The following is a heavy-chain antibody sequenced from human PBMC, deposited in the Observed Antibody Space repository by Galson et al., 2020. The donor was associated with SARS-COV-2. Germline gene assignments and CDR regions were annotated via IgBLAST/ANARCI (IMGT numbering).Heavy chain of an antibody. CDR2: IYYSGST. Sequence: ETSETLSLTCTVSGGSISSSSYYWGWIRQPPGKGLEWIGSIYYSGSTYYNPSLKSRVTISVDTSKNQFSLKLSSVTAADTAVYYCSRHSSSATGLTPHVDYWGQGTLVTVSS. CDR1: GGSISSSSYY. CDR3: SRHSSSATGLTPHVDY. D-gene: IGHD6-6*01. V-gene: IGHV4-39*01. J-gene: IGHJ4*02.